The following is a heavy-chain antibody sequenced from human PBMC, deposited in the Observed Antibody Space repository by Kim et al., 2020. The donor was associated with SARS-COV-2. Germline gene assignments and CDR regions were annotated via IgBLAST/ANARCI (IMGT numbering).Heavy chain of an antibody. CDR2: ISSRSTTI. D-gene: IGHD4-17*01. V-gene: IGHV3-48*04. Sequence: GGSLRLSCAASGFNFNLYSMNWVRQAPGKGLEWVSYISSRSTTIYYADSVKGRFTTSRDNAKNSLYLQMNSLTVGDTAVYYCARDGAGYSDYGDYYYYGMDVWGQGTTVTVSS. J-gene: IGHJ6*02. CDR3: ARDGAGYSDYGDYYYYGMDV. CDR1: GFNFNLYS.